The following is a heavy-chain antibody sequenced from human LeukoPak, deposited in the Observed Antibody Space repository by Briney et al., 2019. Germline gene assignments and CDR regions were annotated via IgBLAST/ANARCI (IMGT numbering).Heavy chain of an antibody. CDR2: INPNSGGT. J-gene: IGHJ4*02. Sequence: ASVKVSCKASGYTFTGYYMHWVRQAPGQGLEWMGWINPNSGGTNYAQKFQGRVTMTRDTSISTAYMELSRLRSDDTAVYYCARRERTMIVVVTDFDYWGQGTLVTVSS. CDR1: GYTFTGYY. CDR3: ARRERTMIVVVTDFDY. V-gene: IGHV1-2*02. D-gene: IGHD3-22*01.